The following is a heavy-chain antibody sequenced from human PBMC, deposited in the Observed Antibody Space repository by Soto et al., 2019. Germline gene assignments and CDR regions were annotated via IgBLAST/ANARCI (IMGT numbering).Heavy chain of an antibody. D-gene: IGHD3-10*01. CDR1: GFTFRAYA. CDR2: ITGAGTT. V-gene: IGHV3-23*01. CDR3: AKGHETGHLLFVS. Sequence: GGSLRLSCIASGFTFRAYAMNWVRQAPGKGLEWVSTITGAGTTYYADSVKGRFTISGDSSKSTMYMEMGSLRAEDTAVYYCAKGHETGHLLFVSWGQGTLVTVSS. J-gene: IGHJ4*02.